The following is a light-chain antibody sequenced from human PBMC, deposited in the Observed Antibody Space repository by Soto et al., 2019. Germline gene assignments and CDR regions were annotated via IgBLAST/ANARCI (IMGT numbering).Light chain of an antibody. CDR1: QSISSW. J-gene: IGKJ1*01. Sequence: DIQMTQSPSTLSASVGARVTITCRASQSISSWLAWYQQKPGKAPKLLMYDASSLDSGVPSRFSGSGSGTEFTLTISSLQPDDFATYYCQQYNAYPWTFGQGTQVEIK. CDR3: QQYNAYPWT. V-gene: IGKV1-5*01. CDR2: DAS.